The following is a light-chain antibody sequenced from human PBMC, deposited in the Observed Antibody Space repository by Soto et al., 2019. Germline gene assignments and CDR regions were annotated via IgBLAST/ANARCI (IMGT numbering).Light chain of an antibody. Sequence: DFVMTQSPDSLAVSLGERATISCRSSRTLFYSANNKNYLAWYQQKPGQPPRLLIYWASTRETVVPDPFTGSGFETDFTLTTSTVQADDVAVDDFQQCYCTAYSFGRGTKLEI. CDR2: WAS. J-gene: IGKJ2*03. CDR3: QQCYCTAYS. CDR1: RTLFYSANNKNY. V-gene: IGKV4-1*01.